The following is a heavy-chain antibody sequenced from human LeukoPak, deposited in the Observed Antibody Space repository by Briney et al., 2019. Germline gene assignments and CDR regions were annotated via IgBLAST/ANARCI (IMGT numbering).Heavy chain of an antibody. J-gene: IGHJ4*02. CDR3: TRGQEDQAGDFDN. CDR2: ISGSGGST. CDR1: GFTFSSYA. D-gene: IGHD6-19*01. Sequence: GGSLRLSCAASGFTFSSYAMSWVRQAPGKGLEWVSAISGSGGSTYYADSVKGRFTISRDNSKNTLHLQMNSLRAEDTAVYYCTRGQEDQAGDFDNWGQGTLVTVSS. V-gene: IGHV3-23*01.